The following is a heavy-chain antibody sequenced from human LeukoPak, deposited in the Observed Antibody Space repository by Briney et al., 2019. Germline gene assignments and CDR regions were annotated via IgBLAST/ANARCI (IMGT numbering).Heavy chain of an antibody. V-gene: IGHV3-48*03. CDR1: GFTFSSYE. Sequence: PGGSLRLSCAASGFTFSSYEMNWVRQAPGKGLEWVSYISSSGNTINYADSVKGRFTISRDNAKNSLYLQLNSLRAEDTAVYYCAKRITVVARDAFDFWGQGTMVTVSS. CDR2: ISSSGNTI. CDR3: AKRITVVARDAFDF. D-gene: IGHD1-14*01. J-gene: IGHJ3*01.